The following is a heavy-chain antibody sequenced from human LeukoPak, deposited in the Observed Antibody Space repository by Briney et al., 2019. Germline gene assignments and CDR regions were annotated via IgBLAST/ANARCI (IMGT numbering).Heavy chain of an antibody. CDR2: IRYDGSNK. V-gene: IGHV3-30*02. CDR1: GFAFSSYV. CDR3: ARVEMATRPFDY. D-gene: IGHD5-24*01. Sequence: GGSLRLSCAASGFAFSSYVMHWVRQAPGKGLEWVAFIRYDGSNKYYADSVKGRFTISRDNSKNTLYLQMNSLRAEDTAVYYCARVEMATRPFDYWGQGTLVTVSS. J-gene: IGHJ4*02.